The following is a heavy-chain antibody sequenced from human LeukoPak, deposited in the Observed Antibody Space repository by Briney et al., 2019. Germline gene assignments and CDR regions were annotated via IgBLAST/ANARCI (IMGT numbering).Heavy chain of an antibody. CDR3: AREASHDYGDYRYYFDY. J-gene: IGHJ4*02. D-gene: IGHD4-17*01. Sequence: GGSLRLSCAASGFTFSSYWMSWVRQAPGKGLEWVANIKQDGSETYYVDSVKGRFTISRDNAKNSLYLQMNSLRAEDTAVYYCAREASHDYGDYRYYFDYWGQGTLVTVSS. V-gene: IGHV3-7*03. CDR1: GFTFSSYW. CDR2: IKQDGSET.